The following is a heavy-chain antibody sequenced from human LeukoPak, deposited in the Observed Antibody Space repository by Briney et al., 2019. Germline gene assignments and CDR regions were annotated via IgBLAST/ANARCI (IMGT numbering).Heavy chain of an antibody. CDR2: ISAYNGNT. CDR3: ARDVTLRSRSSLIYFDY. Sequence: GASVKVSCKASGYTFTSYGISWVRQPPGQGLEWMGWISAYNGNTNYAQKLQGRVTMTTDTSTSTAYMELRSLRSDDTAVYYCARDVTLRSRSSLIYFDYWGQGSLVTVSS. J-gene: IGHJ4*02. CDR1: GYTFTSYG. D-gene: IGHD6-6*01. V-gene: IGHV1-18*01.